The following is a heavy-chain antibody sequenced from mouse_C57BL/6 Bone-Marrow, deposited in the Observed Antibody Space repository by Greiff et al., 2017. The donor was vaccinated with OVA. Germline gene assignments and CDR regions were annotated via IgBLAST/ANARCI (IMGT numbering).Heavy chain of an antibody. CDR3: ARRGITTVVDY. V-gene: IGHV1-81*01. D-gene: IGHD1-1*01. CDR1: GYTFTSYG. J-gene: IGHJ2*01. CDR2: IYPRSGNT. Sequence: QVQLQQSGAELARPGASVKLSCKASGYTFTSYGISWVKQRTGQGLEWIGEIYPRSGNTYYNEKFKGKATLTAGKSSSTAYMELRSLTSEDSAVYFCARRGITTVVDYWGQGTTLTVSS.